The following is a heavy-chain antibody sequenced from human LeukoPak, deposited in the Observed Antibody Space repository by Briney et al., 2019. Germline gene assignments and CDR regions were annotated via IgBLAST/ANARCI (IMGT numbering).Heavy chain of an antibody. CDR2: IYYSGST. V-gene: IGHV4-30-4*08. J-gene: IGHJ4*02. D-gene: IGHD3-22*01. CDR1: GGSISSGDYY. Sequence: PSQTLSLTCTVSGGSISSGDYYWSWIRQPPGEGLEWIGYIYYSGSTYYNPSLKSRVTISVDTSKNQFSLKLSSVTAADTAVYYCAREYYYDSSGYYFDYWGQGTLVTVSS. CDR3: AREYYYDSSGYYFDY.